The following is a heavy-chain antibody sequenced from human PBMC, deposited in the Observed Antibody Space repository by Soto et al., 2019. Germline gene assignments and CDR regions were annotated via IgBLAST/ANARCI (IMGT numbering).Heavy chain of an antibody. Sequence: TSETLSLTCTVSGGSISSYYWSWIRQPPGKGLEWIGYIYYSGSTNYNPSLKSRVTISVDTSKNQFSLKLSSVTAADTAVYYCARYEETEYFQHWGQGTLVTVSS. J-gene: IGHJ1*01. CDR3: ARYEETEYFQH. D-gene: IGHD3-3*01. CDR1: GGSISSYY. V-gene: IGHV4-59*01. CDR2: IYYSGST.